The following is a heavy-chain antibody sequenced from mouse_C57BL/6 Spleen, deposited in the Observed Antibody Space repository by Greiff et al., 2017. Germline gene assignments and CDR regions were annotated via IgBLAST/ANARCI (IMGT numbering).Heavy chain of an antibody. CDR2: IYPGDGDT. CDR1: GYAFSSSW. D-gene: IGHD1-1*01. V-gene: IGHV1-82*01. CDR3: ARDYYGSKSYYFDY. Sequence: QVQLKQPGAELVRPGSSVKLSCKASGYAFSSSWMNWVKQRPGKGLEWIGRIYPGDGDTNYNGKFKGKATLTADKSSSTAYMQLSSLTSEDSAVYFCARDYYGSKSYYFDYWGQGTTLTVSS. J-gene: IGHJ2*01.